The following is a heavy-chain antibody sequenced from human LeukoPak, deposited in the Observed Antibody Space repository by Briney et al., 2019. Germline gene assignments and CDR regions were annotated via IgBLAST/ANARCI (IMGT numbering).Heavy chain of an antibody. D-gene: IGHD3-9*01. CDR3: ASQGGRLLRYFDWLLPY. V-gene: IGHV3-30*03. J-gene: IGHJ4*02. Sequence: PGGSLRLSCAASGFTFSSYSVNWVRQAPGKGLEWVAVISYDGSNKYYADSVKGRFTISRDNSKNTLYLQMNSLGAEDTAVYYCASQGGRLLRYFDWLLPYWGQGTLVTVSS. CDR1: GFTFSSYS. CDR2: ISYDGSNK.